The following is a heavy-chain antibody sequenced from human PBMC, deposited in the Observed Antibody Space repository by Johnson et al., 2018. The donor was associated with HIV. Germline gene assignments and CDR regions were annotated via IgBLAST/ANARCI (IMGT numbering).Heavy chain of an antibody. D-gene: IGHD6-19*01. V-gene: IGHV3-49*04. Sequence: VQLVESGGGLVQPWRSLRLSCTTSGFTFGDYAMNWVRQAPGKGLEWVGFIRSNAYGGTTQYAASVKGRFTISRDDSKSIAYLQMNSLKTEDTAVYYCTRDFSSGWYSARVAFDIWGQGTRVTVSS. CDR1: GFTFGDYA. J-gene: IGHJ3*02. CDR3: TRDFSSGWYSARVAFDI. CDR2: IRSNAYGGTT.